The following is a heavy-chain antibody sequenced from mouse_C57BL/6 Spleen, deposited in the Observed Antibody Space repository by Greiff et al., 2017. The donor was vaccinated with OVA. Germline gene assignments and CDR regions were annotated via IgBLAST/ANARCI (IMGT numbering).Heavy chain of an antibody. V-gene: IGHV1-9*01. CDR1: GYTFTGYW. CDR2: ILPGSGST. Sequence: LEESGAELMKPGASVKLSCKATGYTFTGYWIEWVKQRPGHGLEWIGEILPGSGSTNYNEKFKGKATFTADTSSNTAYMQLSSLTTEDSAIYYCASGGNYYGRRDFDYWGQGTTLTVSS. D-gene: IGHD1-1*01. CDR3: ASGGNYYGRRDFDY. J-gene: IGHJ2*01.